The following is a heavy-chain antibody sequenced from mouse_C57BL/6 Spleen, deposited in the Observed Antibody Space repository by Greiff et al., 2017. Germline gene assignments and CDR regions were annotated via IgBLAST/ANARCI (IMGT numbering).Heavy chain of an antibody. J-gene: IGHJ2*01. D-gene: IGHD1-1*01. CDR3: ARGYYGSSLDY. V-gene: IGHV14-2*01. CDR1: GFNIKDYY. CDR2: IDPEDGEP. Sequence: VQLQQSGAELVKPGASVKLSCTASGFNIKDYYMHWVKQRTEQGLEWIGRIDPEDGEPKYAPKFQGKATLTEDTSSNTAYLQLSSLTSEDTAVYYCARGYYGSSLDYWGQGTTLTVSS.